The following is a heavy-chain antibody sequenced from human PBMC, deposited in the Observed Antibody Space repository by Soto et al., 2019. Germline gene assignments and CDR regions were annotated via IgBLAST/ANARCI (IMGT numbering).Heavy chain of an antibody. CDR2: IYSSGST. D-gene: IGHD6-13*01. V-gene: IGHV3-53*01. CDR3: ARERESSRLVFAN. J-gene: IGHJ4*02. CDR1: GLTVSANY. Sequence: GGSLRLACAASGLTVSANYMSWVRQAPGKGLEWVSVIYSSGSTHYAESVKGRFTISRDNSKNTLYLQLNSLRVDDTAVYYCARERESSRLVFANWGQGTLVTVSS.